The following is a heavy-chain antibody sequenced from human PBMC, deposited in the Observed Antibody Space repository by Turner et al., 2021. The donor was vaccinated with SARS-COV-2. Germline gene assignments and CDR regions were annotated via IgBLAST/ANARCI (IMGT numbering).Heavy chain of an antibody. D-gene: IGHD3-9*01. Sequence: QVQLVQSGAEVKKPGASVTVPCKASGYTFTGYYMHWVRQAPGQGLEWMGWINPNSGGTNYAQKFQGRVTMTRDTSISTAYMELSRLRSDDTAVYYCAILEYYDILTGVDYGMDVWGQGTTVTVSS. CDR1: GYTFTGYY. J-gene: IGHJ6*02. CDR2: INPNSGGT. CDR3: AILEYYDILTGVDYGMDV. V-gene: IGHV1-2*02.